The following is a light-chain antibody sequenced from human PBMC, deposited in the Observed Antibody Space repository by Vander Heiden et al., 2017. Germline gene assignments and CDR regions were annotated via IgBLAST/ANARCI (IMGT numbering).Light chain of an antibody. CDR1: SSDVGSYNL. J-gene: IGLJ2*01. CDR2: EVS. CDR3: CSYAGSSTLVV. Sequence: PGQSITISCTGTSSDVGSYNLVSWYQQHPGKAPKLMIYEVSKRPSGVSNRFSGYKSGNTAFLTIYGLQAEDEADYYCCSYAGSSTLVVFGGGTKLTVL. V-gene: IGLV2-23*02.